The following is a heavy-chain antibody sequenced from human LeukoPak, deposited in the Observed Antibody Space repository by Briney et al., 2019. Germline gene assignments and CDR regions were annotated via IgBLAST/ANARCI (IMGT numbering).Heavy chain of an antibody. CDR2: INSGGSST. J-gene: IGHJ5*02. Sequence: HSGGSLRLSCAASAFTVSGTYMTWVRQAPGKGLVWVSRINSGGSSTSYADSVKGRFTISRDNAKNTLYLQMNSLRAEDTAVYYCARVEMASQFDPWGQGTLVTVSS. D-gene: IGHD5-24*01. V-gene: IGHV3-74*01. CDR1: AFTVSGTY. CDR3: ARVEMASQFDP.